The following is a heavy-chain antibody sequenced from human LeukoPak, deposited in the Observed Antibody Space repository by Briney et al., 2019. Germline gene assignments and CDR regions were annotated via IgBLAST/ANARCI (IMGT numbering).Heavy chain of an antibody. Sequence: PGGSLRLSCAASGSAFSTYGMHWVRQDQGRGLEWVSFIRHDGSNKYYADSVKGRFTISRDNSKSTLSLQMNSLRAEDTAVYYCARDVGPYYYGSGSSSAFDIWGQGTLVTVS. CDR3: ARDVGPYYYGSGSSSAFDI. J-gene: IGHJ3*02. CDR1: GSAFSTYG. D-gene: IGHD3-10*01. CDR2: IRHDGSNK. V-gene: IGHV3-30*02.